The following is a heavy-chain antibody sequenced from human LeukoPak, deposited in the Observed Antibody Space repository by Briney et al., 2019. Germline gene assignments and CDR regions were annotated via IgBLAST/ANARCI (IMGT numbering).Heavy chain of an antibody. CDR2: ISSSTSYI. V-gene: IGHV3-21*01. CDR3: ARVQGYCSGGSCSHAFDY. D-gene: IGHD2-15*01. CDR1: GFTFSRYS. Sequence: GGSLRLSCAASGFTFSRYSMNWVRQAPGKGLEWVSSISSSTSYIYYADSVKGRFTISRDNAKNSLYLQMNSLRAEDTAVYYCARVQGYCSGGSCSHAFDYWGQGTLVTVSS. J-gene: IGHJ4*02.